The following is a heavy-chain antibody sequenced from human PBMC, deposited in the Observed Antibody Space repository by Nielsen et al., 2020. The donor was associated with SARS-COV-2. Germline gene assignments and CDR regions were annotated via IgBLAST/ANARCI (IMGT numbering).Heavy chain of an antibody. V-gene: IGHV3-30*18. D-gene: IGHD4-23*01. CDR1: GFTFSSYG. Sequence: GESLKISCAASGFTFSSYGMHWVRQAPGKGLEWVAVISYDGSNKYYADSVKGRFTISRDNAKNALYLQMNSLRAEDTALYYCAKVAYGGNSGGWFDYWGQGTLVTVSS. CDR2: ISYDGSNK. CDR3: AKVAYGGNSGGWFDY. J-gene: IGHJ4*02.